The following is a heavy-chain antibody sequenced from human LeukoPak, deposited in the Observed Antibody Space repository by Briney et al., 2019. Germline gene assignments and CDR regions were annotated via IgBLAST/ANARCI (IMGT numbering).Heavy chain of an antibody. J-gene: IGHJ4*02. CDR2: ISGDAATT. V-gene: IGHV3-23*01. D-gene: IGHD3-22*01. CDR3: ANAEVVTTDY. CDR1: GFPFSNYA. Sequence: GGSLRLSCVASGFPFSNYAMSWVRQAPGKGLESVSVISGDAATTYYADSVKGRFTISRDNSKNTLYLQMNSLRAEDTAVYYCANAEVVTTDYWGQGTLVTVSS.